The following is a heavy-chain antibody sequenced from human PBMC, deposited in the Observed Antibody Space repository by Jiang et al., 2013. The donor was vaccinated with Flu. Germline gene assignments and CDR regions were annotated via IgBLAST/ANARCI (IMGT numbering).Heavy chain of an antibody. J-gene: IGHJ4*02. Sequence: QTLTLTCTFSGFSLRVGGVGVGWIRQPPRKGPGMACSHYWDGDKHYSPSLKNRLTISKDTSENQVFLTMTNMGPVDTATYYCAHRLHDYDNIGYPFDFWGQGTLVTVSS. CDR1: GFSLRVGGVG. V-gene: IGHV2-5*02. D-gene: IGHD3-22*01. CDR2: YWDGDK. CDR3: AHRLHDYDNIGYPFDF.